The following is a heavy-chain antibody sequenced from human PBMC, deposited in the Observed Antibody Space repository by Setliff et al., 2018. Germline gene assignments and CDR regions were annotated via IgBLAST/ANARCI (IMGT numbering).Heavy chain of an antibody. CDR2: INNYNFNT. CDR1: GFTFTDYG. D-gene: IGHD3-22*01. Sequence: ASVKVSCKTSGFTFTDYGITWVRQVPGQGLEWMGWINNYNFNTQYAQKFQGRVTVTTDTSTTTAYMELRSLRADDTAVYYCARINFYVSSGYYYAPELWGQGTTVTVSS. V-gene: IGHV1-18*01. J-gene: IGHJ4*02. CDR3: ARINFYVSSGYYYAPEL.